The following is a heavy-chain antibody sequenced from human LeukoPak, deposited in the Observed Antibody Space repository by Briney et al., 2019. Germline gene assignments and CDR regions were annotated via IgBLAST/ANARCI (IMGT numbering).Heavy chain of an antibody. V-gene: IGHV3-23*01. CDR3: ARTIQLWDDFDY. CDR1: GFTFSSYA. D-gene: IGHD5-18*01. J-gene: IGHJ4*02. Sequence: GGSLRLSCAASGFTFSSYAMSWVRQAPGKGLEWVSAISGSGGSTYYADSVKGRFTISRDNSKNTLYLQMNSLRVEDTAVYYCARTIQLWDDFDYWGQGTLVTASS. CDR2: ISGSGGST.